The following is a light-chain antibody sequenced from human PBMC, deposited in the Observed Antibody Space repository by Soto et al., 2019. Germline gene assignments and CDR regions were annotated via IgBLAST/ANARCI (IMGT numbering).Light chain of an antibody. CDR2: DAS. V-gene: IGKV3-11*01. Sequence: IVLTQSPATLSLSPGQRATLSCRASQSISSYLAWYQQKPGQAPRLLIYDASNRATGIPARFSGSGSGTDVTLTISSLEPEDCAVYYCHQRSNWPAITFGQGTRLEIK. CDR3: HQRSNWPAIT. J-gene: IGKJ5*01. CDR1: QSISSY.